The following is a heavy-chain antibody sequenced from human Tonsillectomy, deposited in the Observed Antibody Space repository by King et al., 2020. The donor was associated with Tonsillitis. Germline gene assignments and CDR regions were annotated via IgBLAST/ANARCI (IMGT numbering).Heavy chain of an antibody. CDR3: AREGVRESRAYDY. CDR2: IYNSGST. Sequence: QLQESGLGLVKPSETLSLTCTVSGGSISSDYWSWIRQPAGKGLEWIGRIYNSGSTNYNPSLKSRVTMSVDTSKNPFSLKLTTVTAADTAVYYCAREGVRESRAYDYWGQGTLVTVSS. D-gene: IGHD1-26*01. CDR1: GGSISSDY. V-gene: IGHV4-4*07. J-gene: IGHJ4*02.